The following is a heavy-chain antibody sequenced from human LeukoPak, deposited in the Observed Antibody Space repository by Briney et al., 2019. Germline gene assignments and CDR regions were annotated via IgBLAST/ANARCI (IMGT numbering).Heavy chain of an antibody. D-gene: IGHD4-23*01. CDR1: GYTFDDYG. J-gene: IGHJ4*02. CDR3: ARDPQPAGGNSFADY. V-gene: IGHV3-20*04. Sequence: GGSLRLSCVASGYTFDDYGMSWVRQAPGKGLEWVSGINWNGGSTGYADSVKGRFTISRDNAKSSLYLQMNSLRAEDTAVYYCARDPQPAGGNSFADYWGQGTLVTVSS. CDR2: INWNGGST.